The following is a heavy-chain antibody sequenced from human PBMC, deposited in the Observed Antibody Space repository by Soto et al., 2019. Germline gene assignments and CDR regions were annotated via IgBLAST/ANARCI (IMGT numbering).Heavy chain of an antibody. CDR2: IYYSGST. CDR3: ARDFNPYYYGSGSYYTPSFHYCGMDV. CDR1: GGSISSGGYY. J-gene: IGHJ6*02. Sequence: SETLSLTCTVSGGSISSGGYYWSWIRQHPGKGLEWIGYIYYSGSTYYNPSLKSRVTISVDTSKNQFSLKLSSVTAADTAVYYCARDFNPYYYGSGSYYTPSFHYCGMDVWGQGTTVTVSS. D-gene: IGHD3-10*01. V-gene: IGHV4-31*03.